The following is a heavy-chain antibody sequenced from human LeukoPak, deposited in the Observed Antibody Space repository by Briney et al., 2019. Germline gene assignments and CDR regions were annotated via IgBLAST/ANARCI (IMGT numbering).Heavy chain of an antibody. CDR3: ARESVVGATLDY. CDR2: VKQDGSEK. Sequence: GGSLRLSCAASGFTFSSYWMSWVRQAPGKGPEWVANVKQDGSEKYYVDSVKGRFTISRDNAKNSLYLQMNSLRAEDTAVYYCARESVVGATLDYWGQGTLVTVSS. J-gene: IGHJ4*02. V-gene: IGHV3-7*03. D-gene: IGHD1-26*01. CDR1: GFTFSSYW.